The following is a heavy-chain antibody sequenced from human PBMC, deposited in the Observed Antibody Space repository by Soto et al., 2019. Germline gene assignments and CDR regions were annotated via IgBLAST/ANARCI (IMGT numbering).Heavy chain of an antibody. CDR3: ARAVVVVPAASYDAFDI. CDR1: GYTFTSYD. V-gene: IGHV1-8*01. J-gene: IGHJ3*02. Sequence: GSSVKVSCKASGYTFTSYDINWVRQATGQGLEWMGWMNPNSGNTGYAQKFQGRVTMTRNTSISTAYMELSSLRSEDTAVYYCARAVVVVPAASYDAFDIWGQGTMVTVSS. CDR2: MNPNSGNT. D-gene: IGHD2-2*01.